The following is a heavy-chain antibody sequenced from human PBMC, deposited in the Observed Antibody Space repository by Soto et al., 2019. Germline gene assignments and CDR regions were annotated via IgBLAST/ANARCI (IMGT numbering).Heavy chain of an antibody. Sequence: GESLKISCTASGFTFGDYAMSWFRQAPGKGLEWVGFIRSKAYGGTTEYAASVKGRFTISRDDSKSIAYLQMNSLKTEDTAVYYCTREVYYYDSSGYYQRYNWFDPWGQGTLVTVSS. CDR2: IRSKAYGGTT. V-gene: IGHV3-49*03. CDR3: TREVYYYDSSGYYQRYNWFDP. J-gene: IGHJ5*02. CDR1: GFTFGDYA. D-gene: IGHD3-22*01.